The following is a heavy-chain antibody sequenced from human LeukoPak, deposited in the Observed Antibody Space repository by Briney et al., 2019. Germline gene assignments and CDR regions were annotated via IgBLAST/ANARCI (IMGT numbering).Heavy chain of an antibody. V-gene: IGHV3-15*01. Sequence: GGSLRLSCAASGFTFSNAWMSWVPQAPGKGLEWVGRIKSKTDGGTTDYAAPVKGRFTISRDDSKNTLYLQMNSLKTEDTAVYYCTADRYDFWSGYTDYWGQGTLVTVSS. CDR2: IKSKTDGGTT. CDR3: TADRYDFWSGYTDY. D-gene: IGHD3-3*01. J-gene: IGHJ4*02. CDR1: GFTFSNAW.